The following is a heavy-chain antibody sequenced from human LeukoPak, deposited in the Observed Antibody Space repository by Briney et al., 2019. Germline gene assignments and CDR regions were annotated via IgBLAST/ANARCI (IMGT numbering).Heavy chain of an antibody. D-gene: IGHD1-20*01. V-gene: IGHV1-2*02. CDR1: GYTFTGYY. Sequence: GASVKVSCKASGYTFTGYYMHWVRQAPGQGLEWMGWINPNSGGTNYAQKFQGRVTMTRDTSISTAYMELSRLRSDDTAVYYCARDRYNWNHNWFDPWGQGTLVTVSS. CDR3: ARDRYNWNHNWFDP. J-gene: IGHJ5*02. CDR2: INPNSGGT.